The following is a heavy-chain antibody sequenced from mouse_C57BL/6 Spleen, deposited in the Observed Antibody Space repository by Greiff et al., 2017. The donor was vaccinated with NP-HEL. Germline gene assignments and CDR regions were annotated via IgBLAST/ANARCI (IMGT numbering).Heavy chain of an antibody. CDR2: ISYDGSN. V-gene: IGHV3-6*01. J-gene: IGHJ2*01. CDR3: AREDYYGSSLDD. Sequence: EVQLQQSGPGLVKPSQSLSLTCSVTGYSITSGYYWNWIRQFPGNKLEWMGYISYDGSNNYNPSLKNRISITRDTSKNQFFLKLNSVTTEDTATDYCAREDYYGSSLDDWGKGTTLTVSS. CDR1: GYSITSGYY. D-gene: IGHD1-1*01.